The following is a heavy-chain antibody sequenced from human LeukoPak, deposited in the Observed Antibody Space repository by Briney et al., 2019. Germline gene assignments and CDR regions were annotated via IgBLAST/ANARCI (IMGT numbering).Heavy chain of an antibody. CDR1: GGSISGYH. J-gene: IGHJ4*02. Sequence: SETLSLTCTVSGGSISGYHWSWIRQPPGKGLEWIGNIYYSGSTNYNPSLKSRVTISVDTSKNQFSLKLSSVTAADTAVCYCARSTVTAAPLFYWGQGTLVTVSS. CDR3: ARSTVTAAPLFY. V-gene: IGHV4-59*01. D-gene: IGHD4-17*01. CDR2: IYYSGST.